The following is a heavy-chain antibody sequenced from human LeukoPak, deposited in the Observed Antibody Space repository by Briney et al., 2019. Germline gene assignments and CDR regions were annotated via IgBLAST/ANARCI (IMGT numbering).Heavy chain of an antibody. J-gene: IGHJ6*04. CDR3: ARERSYYVLSPYYYYGMDV. D-gene: IGHD3-22*01. CDR1: GFTFSSYG. Sequence: PGGSLRLSCAASGFTFSSYGMDWVRQAPGKGLEWVAVIWYDGSNKYYADSVKGRFTISRDNSKNTLYLQMNSLSAEVTAVYYSARERSYYVLSPYYYYGMDVWGKGTTVTVSS. V-gene: IGHV3-33*01. CDR2: IWYDGSNK.